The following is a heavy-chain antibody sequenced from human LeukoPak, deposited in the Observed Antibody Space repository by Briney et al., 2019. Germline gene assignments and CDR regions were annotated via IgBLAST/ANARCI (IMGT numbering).Heavy chain of an antibody. CDR3: ARATPNQYCTNGVCYRPNWFDP. V-gene: IGHV4-59*08. J-gene: IGHJ5*02. CDR1: GGSISSYY. D-gene: IGHD2-8*01. CDR2: IYYSGST. Sequence: PSETLSLTCTVSGGSISSYYWSWIRQPPGKGLEWIGYIYYSGSTNYNPSLKSRVTISVDTSKNQFSLKLSSVTAADTAAYYCARATPNQYCTNGVCYRPNWFDPWGQGTLVTVSS.